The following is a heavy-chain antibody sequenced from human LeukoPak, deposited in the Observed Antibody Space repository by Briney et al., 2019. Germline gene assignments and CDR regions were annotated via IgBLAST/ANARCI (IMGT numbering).Heavy chain of an antibody. Sequence: GGSLRLSCAASRFTFSSYWMHWVRQDPRKGLVWVSRTNGDGRNINYADSVRGRFTISRDNAKNTLYLQMNTLRVEDTAVYYCTRDLMDYDVSTGLNHYYMDVWGQGTTVTVSS. D-gene: IGHD3-9*01. J-gene: IGHJ6*02. V-gene: IGHV3-74*01. CDR3: TRDLMDYDVSTGLNHYYMDV. CDR1: RFTFSSYW. CDR2: TNGDGRNI.